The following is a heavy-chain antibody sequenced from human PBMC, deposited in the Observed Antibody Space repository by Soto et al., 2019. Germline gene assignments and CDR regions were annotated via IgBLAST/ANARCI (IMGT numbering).Heavy chain of an antibody. J-gene: IGHJ6*03. CDR3: ARGAGGYYYYYMDV. D-gene: IGHD3-10*01. CDR1: GGSISSSSCY. V-gene: IGHV4-39*01. Sequence: PLETQSLTSTVSGGSISSSSCYWGRIRQPPGKGLEWIGSIYYSGSTYYNPSLKSRVTISVDTSKNQFSLKLSSVTAADTAVYYCARGAGGYYYYYMDVWGKGTTVTVSS. CDR2: IYYSGST.